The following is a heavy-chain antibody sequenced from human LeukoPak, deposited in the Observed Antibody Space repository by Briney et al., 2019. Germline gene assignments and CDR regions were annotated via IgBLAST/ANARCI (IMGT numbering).Heavy chain of an antibody. CDR2: IYYSGST. CDR3: ARQGYTSGQGLRNNWFDP. D-gene: IGHD6-19*01. J-gene: IGHJ5*02. V-gene: IGHV4-31*03. CDR1: GGSISSGGYY. Sequence: SETLSLTCTVSGGSISSGGYYWGWIRQHPGKGLEWIGYIYYSGSTYYNPSLKSRVTISVDTSKNQFSLNLSPVTAADTAVYYCARQGYTSGQGLRNNWFDPWGQGSLVTVSS.